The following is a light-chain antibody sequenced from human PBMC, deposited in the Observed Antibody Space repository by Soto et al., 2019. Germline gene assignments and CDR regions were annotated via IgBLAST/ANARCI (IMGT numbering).Light chain of an antibody. CDR1: SSDIGSYNR. Sequence: QSALTQPPSVSGSPGQPVTISCTGTSSDIGSYNRVSWYQQPPGTAPKLMIYEVSNRPSGVPDRFSGSKSGNTASLTISGLQPEDEADYYCNSYTSGNTYVFGTGTKLTVL. V-gene: IGLV2-18*02. CDR2: EVS. CDR3: NSYTSGNTYV. J-gene: IGLJ1*01.